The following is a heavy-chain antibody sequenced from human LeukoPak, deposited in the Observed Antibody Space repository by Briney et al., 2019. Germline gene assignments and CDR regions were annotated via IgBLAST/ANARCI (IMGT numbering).Heavy chain of an antibody. D-gene: IGHD1-7*01. Sequence: PSETLSLTCTVSGGSISSSSYYWGWIRQPPGKGLEWIGSIYYSGSTYYNPSLKSRVTISVDTSKNQFSLKLSSVTAADTAVYYCAGWNYDYYYYYMDVWGKGTTVTVSS. CDR1: GGSISSSSYY. CDR3: AGWNYDYYYYYMDV. J-gene: IGHJ6*03. CDR2: IYYSGST. V-gene: IGHV4-39*07.